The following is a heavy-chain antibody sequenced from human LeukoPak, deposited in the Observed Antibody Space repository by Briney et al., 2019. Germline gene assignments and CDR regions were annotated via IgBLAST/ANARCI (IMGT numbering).Heavy chain of an antibody. D-gene: IGHD3-10*01. CDR1: GVSIRSSYYY. CDR3: ARSYYYAYDI. CDR2: IYSSGST. V-gene: IGHV4-61*05. J-gene: IGHJ3*02. Sequence: PSETLSLTCTVSGVSIRSSYYYWGRIRQPPGKGLEWIGYIYSSGSTNYNPSLKSRVTISVDTSKTQFSLRLSSVTAADTAVYYCARSYYYAYDIWGQGTMVTVSS.